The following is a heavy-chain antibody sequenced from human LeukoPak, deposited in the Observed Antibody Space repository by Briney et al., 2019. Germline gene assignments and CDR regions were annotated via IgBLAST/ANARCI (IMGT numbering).Heavy chain of an antibody. J-gene: IGHJ5*02. Sequence: ASVKVSCKASGYTFTSYGISWVRQAPGQGLEWMGWVSTYDGHTNYAQKLQGRVTMTTDTSTSTAYMELRSLRSDDTAVYHCARDFLYYGSGGYTDLFDPWGQGTLVTVSS. CDR2: VSTYDGHT. D-gene: IGHD3-10*01. V-gene: IGHV1-18*01. CDR1: GYTFTSYG. CDR3: ARDFLYYGSGGYTDLFDP.